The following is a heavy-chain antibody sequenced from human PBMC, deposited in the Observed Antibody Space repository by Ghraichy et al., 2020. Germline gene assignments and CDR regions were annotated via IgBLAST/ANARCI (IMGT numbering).Heavy chain of an antibody. CDR1: GYTFTTYA. Sequence: ASVKVSCKASGYTFTTYAIHWVRQAPGQRLEWMGWMNAGNGDTKYAQKFQDRVSITRDTSASTVYVEMSSLRSEDTAVYYCARDGHYDFWSGYYGPNLRGLAGWGQGTTVTFS. CDR3: ARDGHYDFWSGYYGPNLRGLAG. CDR2: MNAGNGDT. J-gene: IGHJ6*02. D-gene: IGHD3-3*01. V-gene: IGHV1-3*01.